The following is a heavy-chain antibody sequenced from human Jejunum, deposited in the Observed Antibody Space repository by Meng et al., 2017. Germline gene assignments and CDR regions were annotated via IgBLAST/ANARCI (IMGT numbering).Heavy chain of an antibody. D-gene: IGHD3-22*01. CDR3: ARDFDSPLGV. CDR1: GFTFSSYW. J-gene: IGHJ6*02. Sequence: GESLKISCAASGFTFSSYWMHWVRQAPGKGLMWVSRINGDGSSTNYADSVKGRFTISRDNAKNTLYLQKNSLRAEDTAVYYCARDFDSPLGVWGQGTTVTVSS. CDR2: INGDGSST. V-gene: IGHV3-74*01.